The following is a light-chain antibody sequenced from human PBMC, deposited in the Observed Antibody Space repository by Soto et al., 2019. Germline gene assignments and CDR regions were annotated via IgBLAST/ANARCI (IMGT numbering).Light chain of an antibody. V-gene: IGKV2-30*01. CDR1: QSLLYSGGNTY. CDR3: MQGTHWPVT. J-gene: IGKJ1*01. Sequence: DVVMTQSPLSLPVTLGQPASISCRSSQSLLYSGGNTYLNWFQQRPGQSPRRLIYKVSNRDSGVPDRFSGSGSGSDFTLKISGVEAEDVGVYYCMQGTHWPVTFGQGTKVEIK. CDR2: KVS.